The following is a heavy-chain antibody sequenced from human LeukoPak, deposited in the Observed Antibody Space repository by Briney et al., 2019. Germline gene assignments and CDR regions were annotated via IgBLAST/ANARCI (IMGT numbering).Heavy chain of an antibody. D-gene: IGHD3-10*01. CDR1: GGSISSYY. CDR2: IYYSGST. Sequence: PSETLSLTCTVSGGSISSYYWSWIRQPPGKGLEWIGYIYYSGSTNYNPSLKSRVTISVDTSKNQFSLKLSSVTAADTAVYYCARDLWFGELHAFDIWGQGTMVTVSS. J-gene: IGHJ3*02. CDR3: ARDLWFGELHAFDI. V-gene: IGHV4-59*01.